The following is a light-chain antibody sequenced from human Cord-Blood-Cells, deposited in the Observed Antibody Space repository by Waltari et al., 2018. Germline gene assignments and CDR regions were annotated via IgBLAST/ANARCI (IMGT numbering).Light chain of an antibody. CDR1: QSVSSI. CDR2: GAS. CDR3: QQYNNWPRT. V-gene: IGKV3-15*01. Sequence: EIVMTQSPATLSVSPGERATLSCRARQSVSSILAWYQQKPGQAPRLLIYGASTRATGIPARFGGSESGPEFPLTISSLQSEDFAVYYCQQYNNWPRTFGQGTKVEIK. J-gene: IGKJ1*01.